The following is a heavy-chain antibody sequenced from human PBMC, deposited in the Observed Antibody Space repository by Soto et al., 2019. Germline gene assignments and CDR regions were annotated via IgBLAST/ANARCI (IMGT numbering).Heavy chain of an antibody. J-gene: IGHJ5*02. V-gene: IGHV4-30-4*02. CDR1: GGSLSRGDYY. CDR2: IYYSGST. CDR3: YPGNNWFDP. Sequence: SETPSPPCTVSGGSLSRGDYYWSWIRQPPGKGLEWIGYIYYSGSTYYNPSLKSRVTISVDTSKNQFSLNLSSVYCARAGVATIYPGNNWFDPWGQGTLVTVSS. D-gene: IGHD5-12*01.